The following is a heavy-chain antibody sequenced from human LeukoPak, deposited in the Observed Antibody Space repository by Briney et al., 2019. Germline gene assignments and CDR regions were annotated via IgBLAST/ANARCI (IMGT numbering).Heavy chain of an antibody. D-gene: IGHD3-22*01. V-gene: IGHV3-11*01. CDR3: ARDGKDWGFVDYYDSSGYGAFDI. CDR2: ISSSGSTI. Sequence: GGSLRLSCAASGFTFSDYYMSWIRQAPGKGLEWVSYISSSGSTIYYADSVKGRFTISRDNAKNSLYLQMNSLRAEDTAVYYCARDGKDWGFVDYYDSSGYGAFDIWGQGTMVTVSS. J-gene: IGHJ3*02. CDR1: GFTFSDYY.